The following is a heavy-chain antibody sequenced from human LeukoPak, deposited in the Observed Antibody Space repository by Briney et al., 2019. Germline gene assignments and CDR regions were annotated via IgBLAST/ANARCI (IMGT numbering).Heavy chain of an antibody. CDR1: GGSISSDNYY. V-gene: IGHV4-61*02. CDR3: LLRRDGYTHFDY. J-gene: IGHJ4*02. Sequence: PSQTLSLTCTVSGGSISSDNYYGNWIRQPAGKGLEWMGRICTSGSTNYNPPLKTRVTISIDTSKNQFSLKLTSVTAADTAVYYCLLRRDGYTHFDYWGQGTLVTVSS. D-gene: IGHD5-24*01. CDR2: ICTSGST.